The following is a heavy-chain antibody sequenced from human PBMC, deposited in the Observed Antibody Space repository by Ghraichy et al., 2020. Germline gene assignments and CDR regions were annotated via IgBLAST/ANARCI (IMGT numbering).Heavy chain of an antibody. J-gene: IGHJ3*02. D-gene: IGHD2-21*01. CDR3: ARDVGVIWAFDI. V-gene: IGHV3-21*01. CDR1: GFTFSSFR. Sequence: GGSLRLSCAASGFTFSSFRMAWVRQAPGKGLEWVSSIRSGSEYIYSADSVKGHFTISRDNANKVLYLQMNSLRAEDTAVYYCARDVGVIWAFDILGQGTLVSVSS. CDR2: IRSGSEYI.